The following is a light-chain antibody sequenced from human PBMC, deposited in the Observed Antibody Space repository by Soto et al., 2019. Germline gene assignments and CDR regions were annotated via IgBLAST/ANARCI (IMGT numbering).Light chain of an antibody. J-gene: IGKJ2*01. V-gene: IGKV3-20*01. CDR1: QSVSSSY. Sequence: EIVLTQSPGTLSLSPGERATLSCMASQSVSSSYLAWYQQKPGQAPRLLIYGASSRATGFPDRFSGSGSGTDFTLSISRLEPEDFAVYYSQQYGGSPQYTFGQGTKLEIK. CDR3: QQYGGSPQYT. CDR2: GAS.